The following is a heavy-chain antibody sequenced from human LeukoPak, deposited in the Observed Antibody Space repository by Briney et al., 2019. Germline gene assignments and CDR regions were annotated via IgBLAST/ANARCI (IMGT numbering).Heavy chain of an antibody. J-gene: IGHJ6*02. CDR1: GGSISSYY. D-gene: IGHD3-10*01. CDR2: IYYSGST. CDR3: ARQISGGYYYYNLDV. V-gene: IGHV4-59*08. Sequence: SETLSLTCTVSGGSISSYYWSWIRQPPGKGLEWIGYIYYSGSTNYNPALKSRGTISVDTSKTQFSLKLSSVTAADTAVYYCARQISGGYYYYNLDVWGQGTTVTVSS.